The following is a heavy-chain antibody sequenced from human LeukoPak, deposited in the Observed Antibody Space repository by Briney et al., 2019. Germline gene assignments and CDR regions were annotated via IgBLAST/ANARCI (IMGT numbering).Heavy chain of an antibody. J-gene: IGHJ5*02. CDR1: GFTFSSYE. Sequence: PGGSLRLSCAASGFTFSSYEMNWVRQAPGKGLEWVSYISSSGSTIYYADSVKGRFTISRDNSKNTLYLQMNSLRAEDTAVYYCARGRYFDWGWVWQADQNWFDPWGQGTLVTVSS. CDR2: ISSSGSTI. D-gene: IGHD3-9*01. V-gene: IGHV3-48*03. CDR3: ARGRYFDWGWVWQADQNWFDP.